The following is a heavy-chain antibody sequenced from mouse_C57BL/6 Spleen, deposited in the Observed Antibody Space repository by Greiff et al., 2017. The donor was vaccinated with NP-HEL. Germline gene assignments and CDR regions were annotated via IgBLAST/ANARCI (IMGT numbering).Heavy chain of an antibody. CDR3: ARDRFITTVVADGGYFEV. J-gene: IGHJ1*03. D-gene: IGHD1-1*01. CDR1: GSPFSSYA. CDR2: ISDGGSYT. V-gene: IGHV5-4*01. Sequence: EVKLMESGGGLVKPGGSLKLSCEASGSPFSSYALSWVRQTPEKRLEWVATISDGGSYTYYPDNVKGRFTFSRDNAKNNLYLQMGQLKSEDTAMYYCARDRFITTVVADGGYFEVWGTGTTVTVST.